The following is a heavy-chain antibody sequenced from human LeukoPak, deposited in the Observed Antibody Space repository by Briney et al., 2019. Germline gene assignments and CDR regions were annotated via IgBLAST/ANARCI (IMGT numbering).Heavy chain of an antibody. J-gene: IGHJ4*02. CDR2: INHNSGGT. V-gene: IGHV1-2*02. Sequence: ASVKVSCQASGYTFTGYYIHWVRQAPGQGLAWMGWINHNSGGTNYAQKFQGRVTMTRDTSIGTAYMELSRLRSDDTAVYYCARGAKQWLDNDYWGQGTLVTVSS. D-gene: IGHD6-19*01. CDR3: ARGAKQWLDNDY. CDR1: GYTFTGYY.